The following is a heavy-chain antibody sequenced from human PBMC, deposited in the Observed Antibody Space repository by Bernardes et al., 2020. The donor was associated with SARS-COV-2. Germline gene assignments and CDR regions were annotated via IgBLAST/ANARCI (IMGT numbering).Heavy chain of an antibody. V-gene: IGHV3-74*01. CDR1: GYTFSRFW. Sequence: GGSLRLSCAASGYTFSRFWMHWVRQVPGKGLIWVSRIDNYGRTIDYADSVKGRFTISRDNSKNTVYLQMNSLRAEDTAIYYCASAPADGLQGYWGQGTLVTVSS. CDR2: IDNYGRTI. CDR3: ASAPADGLQGY. J-gene: IGHJ4*02. D-gene: IGHD4-17*01.